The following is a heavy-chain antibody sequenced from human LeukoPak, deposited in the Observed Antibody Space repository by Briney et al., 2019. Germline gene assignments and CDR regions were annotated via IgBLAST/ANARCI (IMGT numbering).Heavy chain of an antibody. CDR3: AEGRNYNGGMIIYS. J-gene: IGHJ4*02. Sequence: SETLSLTCTVSGGTFRSYYWNWIRQAPGKGLEWVGFISYSGYTSYSPSLKSRVAIFVDNAKSQFSLRLNTMTAADKAIYYYAEGRNYNGGMIIYSWVQGNLVTVSS. CDR1: GGTFRSYY. D-gene: IGHD4-23*01. CDR2: ISYSGYT. V-gene: IGHV4-59*01.